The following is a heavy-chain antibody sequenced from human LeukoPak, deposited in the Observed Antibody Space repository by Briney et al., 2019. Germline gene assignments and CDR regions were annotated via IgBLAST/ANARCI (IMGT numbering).Heavy chain of an antibody. D-gene: IGHD5-12*01. V-gene: IGHV1-69*05. CDR3: ARALVYSGLSDY. CDR2: IIPIFGTA. J-gene: IGHJ4*02. Sequence: GSSVKVSCKASGGTFSSYAISWVRQAPGQGLEWMGGIIPIFGTANYAQKFQGRVTITTDESTSTAYLELASLRSDDTAVYYCARALVYSGLSDYWGQGTLVTVSS. CDR1: GGTFSSYA.